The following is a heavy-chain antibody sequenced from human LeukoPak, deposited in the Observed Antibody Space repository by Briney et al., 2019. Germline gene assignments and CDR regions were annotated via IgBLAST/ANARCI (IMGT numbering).Heavy chain of an antibody. D-gene: IGHD5-18*01. J-gene: IGHJ6*02. CDR3: ARDNGRQLWSGYYYYYGMDV. CDR1: VCTFSSYA. CDR2: IIPIFGTA. V-gene: IGHV1-69*13. Sequence: AAVKVSCKASVCTFSSYAISWVRQAPGQGREWMGGIIPIFGTANYAQKFQGRVTITADESTSTAYMELSSLRSEDTAVYYCARDNGRQLWSGYYYYYGMDVWGQGTTVTVSS.